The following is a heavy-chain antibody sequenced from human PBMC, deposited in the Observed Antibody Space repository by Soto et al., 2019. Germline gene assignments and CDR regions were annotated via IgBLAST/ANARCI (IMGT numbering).Heavy chain of an antibody. D-gene: IGHD3-10*01. CDR2: INPNSGGT. Sequence: ASVKVSCKASGYTFTGYYMHWVLQAPGQGLEWMGWINPNSGGTNYAQKFQGRVTMTRDTSISTAYMELSRLRSDDTAVYYCARDAGYYYYGMDVWGQGTTVTVSS. CDR3: ARDAGYYYYGMDV. V-gene: IGHV1-2*02. CDR1: GYTFTGYY. J-gene: IGHJ6*02.